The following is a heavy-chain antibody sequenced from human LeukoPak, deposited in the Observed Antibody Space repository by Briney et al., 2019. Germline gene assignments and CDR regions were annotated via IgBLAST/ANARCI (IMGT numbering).Heavy chain of an antibody. CDR2: INPNSGGT. CDR1: GYTFTGYY. D-gene: IGHD3-3*01. V-gene: IGHV1-2*02. Sequence: ASVKVSCKASGYTFTGYYMHWVRQAPGQGLEWMGWINPNSGGTKYAQKFQGRVTMTRDTSISTAYKELSSLRSDDTAVYYCARAQGYDFWSGHEDYWGQGTLVTVSS. J-gene: IGHJ4*02. CDR3: ARAQGYDFWSGHEDY.